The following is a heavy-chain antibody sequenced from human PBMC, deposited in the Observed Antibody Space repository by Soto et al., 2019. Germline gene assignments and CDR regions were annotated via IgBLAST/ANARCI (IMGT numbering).Heavy chain of an antibody. J-gene: IGHJ4*02. CDR1: GGSISSYY. V-gene: IGHV4-59*01. CDR2: IYYSGRT. Sequence: SETLSLTCTVSGGSISSYYWSWVRQPPGKGLEWIGYIYYSGRTKYNPTLKSRATISVGTSKTQFSLKLSSVTAADTAVYYCARRVLWFGELFDEYYFDYWGQGTLVTVSS. CDR3: ARRVLWFGELFDEYYFDY. D-gene: IGHD3-10*01.